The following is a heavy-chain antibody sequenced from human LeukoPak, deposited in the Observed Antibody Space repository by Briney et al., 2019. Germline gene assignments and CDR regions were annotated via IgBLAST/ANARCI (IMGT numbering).Heavy chain of an antibody. CDR1: GFTFSSYE. V-gene: IGHV3-48*03. CDR2: ISSSGSTI. J-gene: IGHJ6*03. CDR3: AKEVTASYYYYMDV. D-gene: IGHD2-21*02. Sequence: GALRLSCAASGFTFSSYEMNWVRQAPGKGLEWVSYISSSGSTIYYADSVKGRFTISRDNAKNSLYLQMNSLRAEDTAVYYCAKEVTASYYYYMDVWGKGTTVTISS.